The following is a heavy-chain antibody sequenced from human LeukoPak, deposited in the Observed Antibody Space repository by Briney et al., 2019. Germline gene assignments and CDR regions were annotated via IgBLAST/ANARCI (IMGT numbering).Heavy chain of an antibody. J-gene: IGHJ4*02. D-gene: IGHD2-2*01. CDR1: GGSFSGYY. Sequence: SETLSLTCAVYGGSFSGYYWSWIRQPPGKWLEWIGEINHSGSTNYNPSLKSRVTISVDTSKNQFSLKLSSVTAADAAVYYCASRTTLGYCSSTSCIRGRYFDYWGQGTLVTVSS. CDR3: ASRTTLGYCSSTSCIRGRYFDY. V-gene: IGHV4-34*01. CDR2: INHSGST.